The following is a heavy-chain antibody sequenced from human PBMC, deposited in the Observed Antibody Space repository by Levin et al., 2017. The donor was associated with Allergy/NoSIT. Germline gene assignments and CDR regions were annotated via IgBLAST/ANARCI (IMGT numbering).Heavy chain of an antibody. CDR2: IYPSDSDT. D-gene: IGHD6-19*01. CDR3: ARSLELGGWYGRLDA. Sequence: GESLKISCQGSGYDFPKYWIAWVRQMPGKGLEWMGVIYPSDSDTRYNPSFQGQVAMSADKSINAAYLQWSSLKASDTAIYFCARSLELGGWYGRLDAWGQGSLVTVSS. CDR1: GYDFPKYW. J-gene: IGHJ4*02. V-gene: IGHV5-51*01.